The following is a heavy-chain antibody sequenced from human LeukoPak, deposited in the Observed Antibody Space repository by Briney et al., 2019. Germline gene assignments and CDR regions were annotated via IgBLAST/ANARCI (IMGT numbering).Heavy chain of an antibody. CDR2: ISGSGGST. Sequence: PGGSLRLSCAASGFTFSSYAMSWVRQAPGKGLEWVSGISGSGGSTYYADSVKGRFTISRDNSKNTLYLQMNSLRAEDTAVYYCAKFGSIAARLTCFDYWGQGTLVTVSS. CDR1: GFTFSSYA. CDR3: AKFGSIAARLTCFDY. D-gene: IGHD6-6*01. V-gene: IGHV3-23*01. J-gene: IGHJ4*02.